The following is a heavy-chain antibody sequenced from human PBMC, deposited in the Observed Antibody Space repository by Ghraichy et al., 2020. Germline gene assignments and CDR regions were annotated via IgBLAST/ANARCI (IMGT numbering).Heavy chain of an antibody. Sequence: SQTLSLTCAISGDSVSSNRAAWNWIRQSPSRGLEWLGRAYYRSKWFIQYAASMKGRLTINPDTSKNQLSLQVNSVTPEDTAVYYCARGSYYYDSGSPSGLDLWGQGTLVTVSS. CDR3: ARGSYYYDSGSPSGLDL. J-gene: IGHJ5*02. CDR2: AYYRSKWFI. CDR1: GDSVSSNRAA. D-gene: IGHD3-10*01. V-gene: IGHV6-1*01.